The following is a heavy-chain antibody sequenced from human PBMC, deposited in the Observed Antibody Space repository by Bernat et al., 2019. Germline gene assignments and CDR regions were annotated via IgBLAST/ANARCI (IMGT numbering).Heavy chain of an antibody. CDR1: GFTFSSYW. CDR2: IKQDGSEK. V-gene: IGHV3-7*01. CDR3: ARAQAYYDILTGPYYYYYGMDV. J-gene: IGHJ6*02. Sequence: EVQLVESGGGLVQPGGSLRLSCAASGFTFSSYWMSWVRQAPGKGLEWVANIKQDGSEKYYVDSVKGRLTISRDNAKNSLYLQMNSLRAEDTAVYYCARAQAYYDILTGPYYYYYGMDVWGQGTTVTVSS. D-gene: IGHD3-9*01.